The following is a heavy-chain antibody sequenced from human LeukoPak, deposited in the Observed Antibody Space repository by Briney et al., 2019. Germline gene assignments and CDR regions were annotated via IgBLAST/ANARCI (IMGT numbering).Heavy chain of an antibody. J-gene: IGHJ4*02. D-gene: IGHD5-12*01. V-gene: IGHV4-38-2*02. CDR1: GYSISSGYY. CDR2: IYHSGST. Sequence: SETLSLTCTVSGYSISSGYYWGWIRQPPGKGLEWIGSIYHSGSTYYNPSLKSRVTISVDTSKNQFSLKLSSVTAADTAVYYCASASGYDYFDYWGQGTLVTVSS. CDR3: ASASGYDYFDY.